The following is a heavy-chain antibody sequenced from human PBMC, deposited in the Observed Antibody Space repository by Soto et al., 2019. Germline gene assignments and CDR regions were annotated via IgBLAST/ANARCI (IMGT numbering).Heavy chain of an antibody. CDR2: ISYDGSNK. D-gene: IGHD3-10*01. CDR3: ARGHFIMYYYGSGLGYAFDI. V-gene: IGHV3-30-3*01. J-gene: IGHJ3*02. Sequence: GGSLRLSCAASGFTFSSYAMHWVRQAPGKGLEWVAVISYDGSNKYYADSVKGRFTISRDNSKNTLYLQMNSLRAEDTAVYYCARGHFIMYYYGSGLGYAFDIWGQGTMVTV. CDR1: GFTFSSYA.